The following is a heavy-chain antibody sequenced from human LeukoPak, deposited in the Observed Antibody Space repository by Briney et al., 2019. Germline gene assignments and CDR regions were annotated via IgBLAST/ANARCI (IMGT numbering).Heavy chain of an antibody. CDR1: GYTFTSYD. Sequence: ASVKVSCKASGYTFTSYDINWVRQATGQGLEWMGWMNPNSGNTGYAQKFQGRVTMTRNTSISTAYMELSSLRSEDTAVYYCARGRVGYASSGYYYYFDYWGQGTLVPVSS. V-gene: IGHV1-8*01. J-gene: IGHJ4*02. CDR2: MNPNSGNT. D-gene: IGHD3-22*01. CDR3: ARGRVGYASSGYYYYFDY.